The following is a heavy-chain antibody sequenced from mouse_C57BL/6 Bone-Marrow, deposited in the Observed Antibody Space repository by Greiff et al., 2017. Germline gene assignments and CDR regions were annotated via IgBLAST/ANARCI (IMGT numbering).Heavy chain of an antibody. CDR3: ARRGITPAWFAY. D-gene: IGHD2-4*01. J-gene: IGHJ3*01. V-gene: IGHV5-4*01. CDR1: GFTFSSYA. Sequence: EVQGVESGGGLVKPGGSLKLSCAASGFTFSSYAMSWVRQTPEKRLEWVATISDGGSYTYYPDNVKGRFTISRDNAKNNLYLQMSHLKSEDTAMYYCARRGITPAWFAYWGQGTLVTVSA. CDR2: ISDGGSYT.